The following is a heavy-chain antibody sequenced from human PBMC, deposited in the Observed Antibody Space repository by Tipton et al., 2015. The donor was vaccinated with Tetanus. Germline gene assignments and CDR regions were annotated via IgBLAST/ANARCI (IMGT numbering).Heavy chain of an antibody. V-gene: IGHV4-31*03. Sequence: TLSLTCTVSGGFSSGDYYWSWIRQHPGKGLEWIAYINYSGSTYYNPSLESRLTVSLDTSKNQFSLNLTSVTAADTAMYYCAILPKHWLAPRGAPWGQGILVTVSS. CDR2: INYSGST. CDR1: GGFSSGDYY. J-gene: IGHJ5*02. CDR3: AILPKHWLAPRGAP. D-gene: IGHD6-19*01.